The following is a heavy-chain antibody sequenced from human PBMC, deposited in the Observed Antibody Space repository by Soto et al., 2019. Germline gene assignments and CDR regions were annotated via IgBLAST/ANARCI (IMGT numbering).Heavy chain of an antibody. D-gene: IGHD3-22*01. CDR2: ISYDGSNK. CDR1: GFTFSSYG. Sequence: GGSLRLPCAASGFTFSSYGMHWVRQAPGKGLEWVAVISYDGSNKYYADSVKGRFTISRDNSKNTLYLQMNSLRAEDTAVYYCAKEDYYDSSGPRWLDPWGQGTLVTVSS. V-gene: IGHV3-30*18. J-gene: IGHJ5*02. CDR3: AKEDYYDSSGPRWLDP.